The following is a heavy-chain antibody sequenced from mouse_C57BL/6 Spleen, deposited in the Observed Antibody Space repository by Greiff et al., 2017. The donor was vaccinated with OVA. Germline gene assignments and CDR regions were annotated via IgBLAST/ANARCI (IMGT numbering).Heavy chain of an antibody. D-gene: IGHD3-2*02. V-gene: IGHV1-59*01. Sequence: VQLQQPGAELVRPGTSVKLSCKASGYTFTSYWMHWVKQRPGQGLEWIGVIDPSDSYTNYNQKFKGKATLTVDTSSSTAYMQLSSLTSEDSAVYYCARSTAQATSAWFAYWGQGTLVTVSA. CDR2: IDPSDSYT. J-gene: IGHJ3*01. CDR3: ARSTAQATSAWFAY. CDR1: GYTFTSYW.